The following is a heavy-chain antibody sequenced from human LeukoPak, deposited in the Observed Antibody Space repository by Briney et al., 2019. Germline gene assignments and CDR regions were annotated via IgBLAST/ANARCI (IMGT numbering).Heavy chain of an antibody. Sequence: GASLKISCKGSGYRFTNYWIGWVRQMPGKGLEWMGIIYPGDPETRYSPSFQGQVTISADKSISTAYLQWSSLKASDTAMYYCARRRDLYSGSYYPFDYWGQGTLVTVSS. CDR1: GYRFTNYW. D-gene: IGHD1-26*01. V-gene: IGHV5-51*01. CDR3: ARRRDLYSGSYYPFDY. J-gene: IGHJ4*02. CDR2: IYPGDPET.